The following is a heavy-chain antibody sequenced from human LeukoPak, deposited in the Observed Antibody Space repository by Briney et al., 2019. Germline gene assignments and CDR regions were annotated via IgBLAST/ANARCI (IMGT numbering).Heavy chain of an antibody. J-gene: IGHJ5*02. CDR1: GGSISSYY. V-gene: IGHV4-59*08. CDR3: ARHPLLWFGEDNWFDP. Sequence: SETLSLTCTVSGGSISSYYWSWIRQPPGKGLEWVGYIYYSGSTNYNASLKSRVTISVDTSKNQFSLKLSSVTAADTAVYYCARHPLLWFGEDNWFDPWGQGTLVTVSS. D-gene: IGHD3-10*01. CDR2: IYYSGST.